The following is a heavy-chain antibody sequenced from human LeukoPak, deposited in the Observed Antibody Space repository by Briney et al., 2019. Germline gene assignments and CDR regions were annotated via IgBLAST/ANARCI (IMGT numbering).Heavy chain of an antibody. V-gene: IGHV3-21*01. D-gene: IGHD6-19*01. CDR2: ISSSSSYI. CDR3: ARGIAVAAKGNIWFDP. CDR1: GFTFSSYS. Sequence: PGGSLRLSCAASGFTFSSYSMNWVRQAPGKGLEWVSSISSSSSYIYYADSVKGRFTISRDNAKNSLYLQMNSLRAEDTAVYYCARGIAVAAKGNIWFDPWGQGTLVTVSS. J-gene: IGHJ5*02.